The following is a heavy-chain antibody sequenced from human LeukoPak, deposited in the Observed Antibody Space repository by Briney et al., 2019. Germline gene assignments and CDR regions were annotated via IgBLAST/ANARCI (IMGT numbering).Heavy chain of an antibody. CDR3: ARAFPSDCYYGMDV. CDR2: ISSSSSYI. D-gene: IGHD2/OR15-2a*01. Sequence: GGSLRLSCAASGFTFSSYSMNWVRQTPGKGLEWVSSISSSSSYIYYADSVKGRFTISRDNAKNSLYLQMNSLRAEDTAVYYCARAFPSDCYYGMDVWGKGTTVTVSS. CDR1: GFTFSSYS. V-gene: IGHV3-21*01. J-gene: IGHJ6*04.